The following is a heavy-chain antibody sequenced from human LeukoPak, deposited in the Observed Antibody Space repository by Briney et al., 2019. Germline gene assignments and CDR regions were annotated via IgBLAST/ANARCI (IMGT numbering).Heavy chain of an antibody. CDR3: AKGESNVLRFLEWLLIDY. V-gene: IGHV3-23*01. Sequence: GGSLRLSCVASGFTFTSDAMNWVRQAPGKGLEWVSSTVSRGTTQYADSVKGRFTVSRDTSKNTLYLQMNSLRAEDTAVYYCAKGESNVLRFLEWLLIDYWGQGTLVTVSS. CDR2: TVSRGTT. D-gene: IGHD3-3*01. CDR1: GFTFTSDA. J-gene: IGHJ4*02.